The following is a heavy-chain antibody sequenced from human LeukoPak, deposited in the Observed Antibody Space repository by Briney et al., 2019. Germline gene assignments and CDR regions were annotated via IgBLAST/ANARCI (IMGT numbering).Heavy chain of an antibody. J-gene: IGHJ6*02. D-gene: IGHD2-2*01. CDR2: IYYSGST. Sequence: SETLSLTCTVSGGSISSYYWSWIRQPPGKGLEWIGYIYYSGSTNYNPSLKSRVTISVDTSKNQFSLKLSSVTAADTAVYYCARVEVVVPAAMIGYYYYGMDVWGQGTTVTVSS. CDR1: GGSISSYY. CDR3: ARVEVVVPAAMIGYYYYGMDV. V-gene: IGHV4-59*01.